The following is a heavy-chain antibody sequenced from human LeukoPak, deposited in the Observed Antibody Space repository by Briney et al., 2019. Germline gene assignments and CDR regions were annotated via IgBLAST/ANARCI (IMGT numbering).Heavy chain of an antibody. Sequence: GTSLRLSCAASGSTFRSYAMHWVRQAPGKGLEWVAVISYDGSKKYFVDSVKGRFTISRDNSKNTVYLEMNSLRAEDTAVYYCARGISGPEVDAFDIWGQGTMVTVSS. J-gene: IGHJ3*02. CDR3: ARGISGPEVDAFDI. CDR1: GSTFRSYA. CDR2: ISYDGSKK. V-gene: IGHV3-30-3*01. D-gene: IGHD6-19*01.